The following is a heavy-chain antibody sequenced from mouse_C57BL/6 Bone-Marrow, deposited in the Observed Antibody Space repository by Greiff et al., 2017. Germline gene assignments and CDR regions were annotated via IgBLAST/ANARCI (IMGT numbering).Heavy chain of an antibody. CDR1: GFTFSDYG. CDR2: ISSGSSTI. Sequence: EVQLVESGGGLVKPGGSLQLSCAASGFTFSDYGMHWVRQAPEKGLEWVAYISSGSSTIYYADTVKGRFTISRDNAKNTLFLQMTSLRSEDTAMYYCALYYGNYGCAYWGQGTLVTVSA. CDR3: ALYYGNYGCAY. V-gene: IGHV5-17*01. D-gene: IGHD2-1*01. J-gene: IGHJ3*01.